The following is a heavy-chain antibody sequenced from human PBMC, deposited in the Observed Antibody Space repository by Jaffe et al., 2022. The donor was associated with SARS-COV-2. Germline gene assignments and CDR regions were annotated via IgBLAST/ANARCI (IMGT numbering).Heavy chain of an antibody. CDR2: ISGSGGST. CDR1: RFTFSSYA. D-gene: IGHD3-10*01. Sequence: EVQLLESGGGLVQPGGSLRLSCAASRFTFSSYAMTWVRQAPGKGLEWVSAISGSGGSTYYADSVKGRFTISRDNSKNTLYLQMNSLRAEDTAVYYCAKLNTNYYGSGSCYWGQGTLVTVSS. J-gene: IGHJ4*02. CDR3: AKLNTNYYGSGSCY. V-gene: IGHV3-23*01.